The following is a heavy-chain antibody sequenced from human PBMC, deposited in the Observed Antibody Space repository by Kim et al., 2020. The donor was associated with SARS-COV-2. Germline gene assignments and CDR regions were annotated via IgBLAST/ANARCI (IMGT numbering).Heavy chain of an antibody. CDR3: ARNYYGSGSYYYRFGFDI. D-gene: IGHD3-10*01. CDR1: GFTFNRYW. CDR2: IKQDGSEK. J-gene: IGHJ3*02. Sequence: GGSLRLSCAASGFTFNRYWMSWVRQAPGQGLEWVANIKQDGSEKYYVDSVKGRFTISRDNAKNSLYLQMNSLRAEDTAVYYCARNYYGSGSYYYRFGFDIWGQGTMVTVS. V-gene: IGHV3-7*01.